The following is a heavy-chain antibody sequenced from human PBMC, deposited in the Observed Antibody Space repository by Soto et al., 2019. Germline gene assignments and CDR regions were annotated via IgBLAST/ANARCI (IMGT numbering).Heavy chain of an antibody. V-gene: IGHV3-73*02. Sequence: EVQLVESGGGLVQPGGSLKLSCAASGFTFSGSAMHWVRQASGKGLEWVGRIRSKANSYATAYAASVKGRFTISRDDSKNTADLQMNSLKTEDTAVYYCTSTPLAYCGGDCYSINWFDPWGQGTLVTVSS. CDR3: TSTPLAYCGGDCYSINWFDP. CDR1: GFTFSGSA. D-gene: IGHD2-21*02. CDR2: IRSKANSYAT. J-gene: IGHJ5*02.